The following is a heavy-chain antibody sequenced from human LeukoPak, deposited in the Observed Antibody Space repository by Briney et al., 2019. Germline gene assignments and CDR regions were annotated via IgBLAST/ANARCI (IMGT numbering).Heavy chain of an antibody. CDR2: ISGSGGST. D-gene: IGHD3-10*01. J-gene: IGHJ4*02. V-gene: IGHV3-23*01. CDR1: GFTFSSYA. Sequence: GGSLRLSCAASGFTFSSYAMSWVRQAPGKGLEWVSAISGSGGSTYYADSVKGRFTISRDNSKNTLYLQMNSLRAEDTAVYYCAKRRAYYYGSGDYFGYWGQGTLVTVSS. CDR3: AKRRAYYYGSGDYFGY.